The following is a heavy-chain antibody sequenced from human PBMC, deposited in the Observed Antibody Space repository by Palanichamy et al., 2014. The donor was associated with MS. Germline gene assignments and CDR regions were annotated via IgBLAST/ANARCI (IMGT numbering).Heavy chain of an antibody. CDR2: ISYDGSDK. CDR1: GFTFSSYG. V-gene: IGHV3-30*18. D-gene: IGHD5-12*01. CDR3: AKDEYRGSHYFDY. Sequence: QVQLVESGGGVVQPGRSLRLSCAASGFTFSSYGIHWVRQAPGKGLEWVAFISYDGSDKYYADSVNGRFTISRDNSKNTLYLQMNSLRAGDTAVYYCAKDEYRGSHYFDYWGQGTLVTVSS. J-gene: IGHJ4*02.